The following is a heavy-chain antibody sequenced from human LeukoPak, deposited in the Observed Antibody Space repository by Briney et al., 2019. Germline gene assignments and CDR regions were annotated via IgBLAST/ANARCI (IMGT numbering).Heavy chain of an antibody. CDR3: ARPITMIVVTPFDY. D-gene: IGHD3-22*01. J-gene: IGHJ4*02. CDR1: GFTFSSYW. Sequence: GGSLRLSCAASGFTFSSYWMSWVRQAPGKGLEWVANIKQDGSEKYYVDSVKGRLTISRDNAKNSLYLQMNSLRAEDTAVYYCARPITMIVVTPFDYWGQGTLVTVSS. V-gene: IGHV3-7*01. CDR2: IKQDGSEK.